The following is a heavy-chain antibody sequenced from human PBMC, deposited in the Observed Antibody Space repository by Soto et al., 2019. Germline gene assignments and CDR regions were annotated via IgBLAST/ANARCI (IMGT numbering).Heavy chain of an antibody. CDR2: ISGSGGST. CDR3: ARRGSGSYYDY. CDR1: GFTFRSYA. V-gene: IGHV3-23*01. D-gene: IGHD1-26*01. J-gene: IGHJ4*02. Sequence: EVQLLESGGGLVQPGGSLRLSCAASGFTFRSYAMRWVRQAPGKGLEWVSAISGSGGSTYYADSVKGRFTISRDNSKNTLYLQINSLRAEDTDVYYCARRGSGSYYDYWGQGTLVTVSS.